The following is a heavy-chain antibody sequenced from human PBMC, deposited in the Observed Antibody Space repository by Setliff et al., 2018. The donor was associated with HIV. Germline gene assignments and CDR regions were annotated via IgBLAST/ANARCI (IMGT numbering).Heavy chain of an antibody. D-gene: IGHD6-13*01. V-gene: IGHV4-4*02. CDR3: ARASYSSSWYNIRPFDY. Sequence: PSETLSLTCTVSGGSISSDKWWDWVRQPPGKGLEWIGEIYHTGNTNYDPSLKSRVTMSVDKSKNTLYLQMNSLRVEDTGVYFCARASYSSSWYNIRPFDYWAQGTLVTVSS. CDR1: GGSISSDKW. J-gene: IGHJ4*02. CDR2: IYHTGNT.